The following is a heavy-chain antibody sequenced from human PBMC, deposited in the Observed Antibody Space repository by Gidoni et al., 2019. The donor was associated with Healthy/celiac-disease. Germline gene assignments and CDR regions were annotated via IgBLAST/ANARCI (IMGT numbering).Heavy chain of an antibody. J-gene: IGHJ4*02. D-gene: IGHD3-10*01. CDR1: GYSFTIYW. CDR2: IYPGDSDT. Sequence: EVQLVQSGAEVKKPGESLKISCKGSGYSFTIYWIGWVRQMPGKGLEWMGIIYPGDSDTRYSTSFQGQVTISADKSISTAYLQWSSLKASDTAMYYCARGLRDYYGSGSYFDYWGQGTLVTVSS. V-gene: IGHV5-51*03. CDR3: ARGLRDYYGSGSYFDY.